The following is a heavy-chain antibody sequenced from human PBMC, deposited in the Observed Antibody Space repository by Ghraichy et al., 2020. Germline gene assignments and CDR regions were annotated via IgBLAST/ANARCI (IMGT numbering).Heavy chain of an antibody. J-gene: IGHJ4*02. V-gene: IGHV4-34*01. CDR1: GGSFSGYY. Sequence: SETLSLTCAVYGGSFSGYYWSWIRQPPGKGLEWIGEINHSGSTNYNPSLKSRVTISVDTSKNQFSLKLSSVTAADTAVYYCARSPRGVIMRRRGDYFDYWGQGTLVTVSS. CDR3: ARSPRGVIMRRRGDYFDY. CDR2: INHSGST. D-gene: IGHD3-10*01.